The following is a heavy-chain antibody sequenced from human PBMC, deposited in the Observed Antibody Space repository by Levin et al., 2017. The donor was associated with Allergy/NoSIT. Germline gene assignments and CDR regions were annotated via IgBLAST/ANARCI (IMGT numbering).Heavy chain of an antibody. CDR2: ISGSGGNT. V-gene: IGHV3-23*01. D-gene: IGHD6-19*01. CDR1: GFTFSSYA. Sequence: GGSLRLSCAASGFTFSSYAMSWVRQAPGKGLEWVSAISGSGGNTYYADSVKGRFTISRDNSKNTLYLQMNSLRAEDTAVYYWAKEGGGVYSSGWYGDGWFDPWGQGTLVTVSS. CDR3: AKEGGGVYSSGWYGDGWFDP. J-gene: IGHJ5*02.